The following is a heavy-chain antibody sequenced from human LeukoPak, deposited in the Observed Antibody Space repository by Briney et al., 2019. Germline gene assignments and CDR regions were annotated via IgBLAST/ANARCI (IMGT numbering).Heavy chain of an antibody. D-gene: IGHD3-10*01. V-gene: IGHV4-39*01. CDR1: GDSINSSNYY. CDR3: ARRKYDSGTSCLDY. Sequence: SETLSLTCTVSGDSINSSNYYWGWIRQPPGKGLEWIGTIYCGGGTYYNPSTYYNPSLMSRLTIPVDTSKKQFSLKMSSVTAADTAVYYCARRKYDSGTSCLDYWGQGTLVTVSS. CDR2: IYCGGGTYYNPST. J-gene: IGHJ4*02.